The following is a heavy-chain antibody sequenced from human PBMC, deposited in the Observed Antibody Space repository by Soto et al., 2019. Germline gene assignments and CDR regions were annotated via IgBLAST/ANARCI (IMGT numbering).Heavy chain of an antibody. D-gene: IGHD5-12*01. CDR2: IIPIFGTA. Sequence: QVQLVQSGAEVKKPGSSVKVSCKASGGTFSSYAISWVRQAPGQGLEWMGGIIPIFGTANYADKFQGRVTITADESPSKGCRELSSLRFEDTAVYYCARDQDSGYVIKVLYFGNVDVWSLGTAVTVCS. CDR1: GGTFSSYA. J-gene: IGHJ6*02. V-gene: IGHV1-69*12. CDR3: ARDQDSGYVIKVLYFGNVDV.